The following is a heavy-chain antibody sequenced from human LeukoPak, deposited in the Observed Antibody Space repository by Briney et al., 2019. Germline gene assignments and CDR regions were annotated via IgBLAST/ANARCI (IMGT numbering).Heavy chain of an antibody. D-gene: IGHD2-8*01. Sequence: ASVKVSCKASGYTFTSYYMHWVRQAPGRGLEWMGIINPSGGSTSYAQKFQGRVTMTRDTSTSTVYMELSSLRSEDTAVYYCAREGHGPQNYYYYYYMDVWGKGTTVTVSS. V-gene: IGHV1-46*03. CDR1: GYTFTSYY. CDR3: AREGHGPQNYYYYYYMDV. CDR2: INPSGGST. J-gene: IGHJ6*03.